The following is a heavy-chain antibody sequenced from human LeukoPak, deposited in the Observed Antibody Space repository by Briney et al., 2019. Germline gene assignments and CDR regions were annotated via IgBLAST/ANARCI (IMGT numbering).Heavy chain of an antibody. D-gene: IGHD3-22*01. Sequence: ASVKVSCKASGYTFTSYDINWVRQAPGQGLEWMGWISAYNGNTNYAQKLQGRVTMTTDTSTSTAYMELRSLRSDDTAAYYCARDAGYDSSGYDAFDIWGQGTMVTVSS. J-gene: IGHJ3*02. CDR2: ISAYNGNT. CDR1: GYTFTSYD. V-gene: IGHV1-18*01. CDR3: ARDAGYDSSGYDAFDI.